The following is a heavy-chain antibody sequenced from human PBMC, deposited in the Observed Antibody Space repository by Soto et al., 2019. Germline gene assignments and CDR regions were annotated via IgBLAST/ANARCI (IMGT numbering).Heavy chain of an antibody. Sequence: SVKVSCRASGGTFSSYAISWVRQAPGQGLEWMGGIIPIFGTANYAQKFQGRVTITADESTSTGYMELSSLRSEDTAVYYCARVSRNYYYYGMDVWGQGTTVTVSS. CDR1: GGTFSSYA. J-gene: IGHJ6*02. V-gene: IGHV1-69*13. CDR2: IIPIFGTA. CDR3: ARVSRNYYYYGMDV.